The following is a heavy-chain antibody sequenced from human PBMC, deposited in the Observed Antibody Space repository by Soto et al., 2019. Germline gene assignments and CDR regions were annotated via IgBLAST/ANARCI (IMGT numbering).Heavy chain of an antibody. CDR1: GGTFSTYA. CDR3: AREIFGVIISGGRDAFDI. J-gene: IGHJ3*02. V-gene: IGHV1-69*13. D-gene: IGHD3-3*01. Sequence: SVKVSCSASGGTFSTYAISRVRQAPGQGLEWMGGIIPIFGTAKYAQKFQGRVTITADESTSTAYMELSSLRSEDTAVYYCAREIFGVIISGGRDAFDIWGQGTMVTVSS. CDR2: IIPIFGTA.